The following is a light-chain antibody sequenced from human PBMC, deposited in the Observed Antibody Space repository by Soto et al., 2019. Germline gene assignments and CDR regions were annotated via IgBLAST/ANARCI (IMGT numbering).Light chain of an antibody. V-gene: IGKV3-20*01. CDR1: QSVSSTY. CDR3: QHYGSTPWS. CDR2: GAP. J-gene: IGKJ1*01. Sequence: EVVLTQSPGTLSLSPGERATLSCRASQSVSSTYLAWYQQRPGQAPRLLIYGAPTRATDIPDRISGSGSGTDFTLTVSRLEPEDFAVYYCQHYGSTPWSFGQGTKVEIK.